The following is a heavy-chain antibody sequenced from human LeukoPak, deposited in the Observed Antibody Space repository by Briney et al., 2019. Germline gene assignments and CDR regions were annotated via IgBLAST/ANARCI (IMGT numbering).Heavy chain of an antibody. CDR1: GGSFSDYY. Sequence: PSETLSLTCAVYGGSFSDYYWSWIRQPPGKGLEWIGEINHSGSTNYNPSLKSRVTISVDTSKNQFSLKLSSVTAADTAVYYCAKSGVRGVIMDYYYYGMDVWGQGTTVTVSS. J-gene: IGHJ6*02. D-gene: IGHD3-10*01. CDR3: AKSGVRGVIMDYYYYGMDV. V-gene: IGHV4-34*01. CDR2: INHSGST.